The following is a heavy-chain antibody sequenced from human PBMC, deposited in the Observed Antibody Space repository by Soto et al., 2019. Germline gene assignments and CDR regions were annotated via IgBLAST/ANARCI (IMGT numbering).Heavy chain of an antibody. J-gene: IGHJ5*02. CDR1: GGSISSGDYY. CDR2: IYYSGST. V-gene: IGHV4-30-4*01. Sequence: PSETLSLTCTVSGGSISSGDYYWSWIRQPPGKGLEWIGYIYYSGSTYYNPSLKSRVTISVDTSKNQFSLKLSSVTAADTAVYCCARVWLLKKNWFDPWGQGTLVTVSS. D-gene: IGHD5-18*01. CDR3: ARVWLLKKNWFDP.